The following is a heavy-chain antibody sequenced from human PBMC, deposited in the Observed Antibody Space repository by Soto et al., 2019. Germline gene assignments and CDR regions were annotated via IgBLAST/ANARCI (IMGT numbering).Heavy chain of an antibody. V-gene: IGHV3-9*01. D-gene: IGHD2-15*01. CDR3: VKDINGGSIARVGMDV. CDR1: GFIFDDYA. Sequence: GGSLRLSCAASGFIFDDYAMHWVRQAPGKGLEWVSGISWNSGSIGYADSVEGRLTISRDNAKSFLYLQMNSLRAEDTALYYCVKDINGGSIARVGMDVWGQGTTVTVSS. CDR2: ISWNSGSI. J-gene: IGHJ6*02.